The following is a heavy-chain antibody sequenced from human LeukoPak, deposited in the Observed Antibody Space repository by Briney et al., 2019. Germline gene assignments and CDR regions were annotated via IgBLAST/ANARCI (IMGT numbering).Heavy chain of an antibody. D-gene: IGHD3-10*01. Sequence: GGSLRLSCAASGFTVSSNYMSWVRQAPGKGLEWVSAISGSGGSTYYADSVKGRFTISRDNSKNTLYLQMNSLRAEDTAVYYCAKPSSGSYYVRDWFDPWGQGTLVTVSS. CDR3: AKPSSGSYYVRDWFDP. CDR2: ISGSGGST. V-gene: IGHV3-23*01. J-gene: IGHJ5*02. CDR1: GFTVSSNY.